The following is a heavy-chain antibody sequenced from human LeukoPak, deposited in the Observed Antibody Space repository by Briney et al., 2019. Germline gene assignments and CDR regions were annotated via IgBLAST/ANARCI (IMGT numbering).Heavy chain of an antibody. CDR1: GDSVSSNTAT. CDR2: TYYRSKWYN. V-gene: IGHV6-1*01. J-gene: IGHJ6*02. D-gene: IGHD1-26*01. CDR3: ARGQVGTIKNGMDV. Sequence: SQTLSLTCAISGDSVSSNTATWNWIRQSPSRGLEWRGRTYYRSKWYNDYAVSVKSRITIHPDTSRNQFSLQLNSVTPEDTAVYYCARGQVGTIKNGMDVWGQGTTVTVSS.